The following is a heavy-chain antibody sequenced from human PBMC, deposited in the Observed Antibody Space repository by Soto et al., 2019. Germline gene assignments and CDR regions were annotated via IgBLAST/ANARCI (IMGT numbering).Heavy chain of an antibody. CDR1: GYTFTSYG. CDR2: ISAYNGNT. D-gene: IGHD2-2*01. Sequence: ASVKVSCKASGYTFTSYGISWVRQAPGQGLEWMGWISAYNGNTNYAQKLQGRVTMTTDTSTSTAYMELRSLRSDDTAVYYCARDTQYCSSTSCDYYYGLAVWGQGTTVTVSS. J-gene: IGHJ6*02. CDR3: ARDTQYCSSTSCDYYYGLAV. V-gene: IGHV1-18*01.